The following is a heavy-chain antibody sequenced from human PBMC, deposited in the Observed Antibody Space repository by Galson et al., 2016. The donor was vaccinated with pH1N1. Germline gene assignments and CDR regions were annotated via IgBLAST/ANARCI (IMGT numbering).Heavy chain of an antibody. CDR1: GFSFSDYW. CDR2: IKQDGCEI. CDR3: VRAIGGAASY. V-gene: IGHV3-7*01. Sequence: SLRLSCAASGFSFSDYWISWVRPAPGKGLEWVANIKQDGCEIYYVDSVKGRCTISRDNAKNSVSLQLNSLRVEDTGVYYCVRAIGGAASYWGQGTLVTVSS. D-gene: IGHD6-13*01. J-gene: IGHJ4*02.